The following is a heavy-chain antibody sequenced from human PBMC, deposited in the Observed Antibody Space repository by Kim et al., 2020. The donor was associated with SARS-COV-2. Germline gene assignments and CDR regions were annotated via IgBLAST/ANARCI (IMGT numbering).Heavy chain of an antibody. Sequence: SETLSLTCAVYGGSFSGYYWSWIWQPPATGQEWIGDIDYSGNTNYHPPLKRRVTIPVDTTNNQFSLNPGSVPAADTADYYCASFRTCWYGAFVIRGQGT. V-gene: IGHV4-34*01. CDR3: ASFRTCWYGAFVI. D-gene: IGHD6-13*01. J-gene: IGHJ3*02. CDR1: GGSFSGYY. CDR2: IDYSGNT.